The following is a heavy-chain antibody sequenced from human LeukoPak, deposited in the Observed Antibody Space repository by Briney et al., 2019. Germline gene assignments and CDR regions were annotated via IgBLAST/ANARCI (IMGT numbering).Heavy chain of an antibody. V-gene: IGHV3-9*01. D-gene: IGHD1-14*01. CDR2: ISWNSGSI. J-gene: IGHJ3*02. CDR1: GFTFDDYA. Sequence: GGSLRLSCAASGFTFDDYAMHWVRQAPGKGLEWVSGISWNSGSIGYADSVKGRFTISRDNAKNSLYLQMNSLRAEDTAVYYCAPAGIHGKDIWGQGTMVTVSS. CDR3: APAGIHGKDI.